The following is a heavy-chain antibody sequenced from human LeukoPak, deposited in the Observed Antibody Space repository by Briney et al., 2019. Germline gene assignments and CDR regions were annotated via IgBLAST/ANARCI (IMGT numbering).Heavy chain of an antibody. Sequence: GGSLRLSCAASGFIFKNAWMTWVRQAPGKGLEWVARIKTKTAAGTSDYAAPVRGRFIISRDDSNDTLHLQMDNLKTEDTGVYYCATYSSGWKFEHWGQGTLLSVSS. V-gene: IGHV3-15*01. J-gene: IGHJ4*02. CDR3: ATYSSGWKFEH. CDR1: GFIFKNAW. CDR2: IKTKTAAGTS. D-gene: IGHD6-19*01.